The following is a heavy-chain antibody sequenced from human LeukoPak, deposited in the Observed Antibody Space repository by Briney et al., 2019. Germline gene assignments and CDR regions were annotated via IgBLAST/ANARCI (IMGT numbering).Heavy chain of an antibody. J-gene: IGHJ6*03. Sequence: GGSLRLSCAASGFTFSSYSMNWVRQAPGKGLEWVSSISSSSSYIYYADSVKGRFTISRDNAKDSLYLQMNSLRAEDTALYYCAKATIAVAGSEGYYYYYMDVWGKGTTVTISS. CDR3: AKATIAVAGSEGYYYYYMDV. V-gene: IGHV3-21*04. CDR1: GFTFSSYS. CDR2: ISSSSSYI. D-gene: IGHD6-19*01.